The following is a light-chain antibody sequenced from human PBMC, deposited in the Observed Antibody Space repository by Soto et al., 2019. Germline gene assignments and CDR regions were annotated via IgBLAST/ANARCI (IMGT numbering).Light chain of an antibody. CDR1: ESVSTSY. Sequence: EIVLTQSPGTLSLSPGERATLSCRASESVSTSYLAWYQQKPGQAPRLLIYGASGRATGIPDRFSVSASGTDFTLTISRLEPEDFAVYYCQHYGTSALFGPGTKSGYQT. CDR3: QHYGTSAL. CDR2: GAS. V-gene: IGKV3-20*01. J-gene: IGKJ3*01.